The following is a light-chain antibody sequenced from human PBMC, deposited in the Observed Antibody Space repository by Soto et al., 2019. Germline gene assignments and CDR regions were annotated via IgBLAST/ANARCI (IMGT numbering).Light chain of an antibody. CDR1: SSDVGGSNY. V-gene: IGLV2-14*01. CDR3: SSYTSSSPYVV. CDR2: EVS. J-gene: IGLJ2*01. Sequence: QSALTQPASVSGSPGQSITISCTGTSSDVGGSNYVSWYQQSPGKAPKLMIYEVSNRPSGVSNRFSGSRSGNTASLTISGLQAEDETDYYCSSYTSSSPYVVFGGGTQLTVL.